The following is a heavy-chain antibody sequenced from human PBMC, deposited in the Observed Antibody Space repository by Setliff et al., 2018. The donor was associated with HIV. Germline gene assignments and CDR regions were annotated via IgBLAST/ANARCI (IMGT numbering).Heavy chain of an antibody. V-gene: IGHV3-48*03. CDR2: ISSSGNTI. Sequence: GGSLRLSCAASGFSFSSYEMNWVRQAPGKGLEWISYISSSGNTIYYADSVKGRFTISRDNAKNSLYPQMSSLRAEDTAIYYCARSEKYCSSVSCFRGCYGMDVWGHGATVTVSS. J-gene: IGHJ6*02. CDR3: ARSEKYCSSVSCFRGCYGMDV. D-gene: IGHD2-2*01. CDR1: GFSFSSYE.